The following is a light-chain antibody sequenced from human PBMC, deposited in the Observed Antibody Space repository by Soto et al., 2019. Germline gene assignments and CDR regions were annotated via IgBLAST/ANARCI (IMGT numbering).Light chain of an antibody. CDR3: QQYNNWPRGT. CDR1: QSVSII. Sequence: EIVMTQSPATLSVSPGERATLSCRASQSVSIILAWYQHKPGQAPRLLIYGASTRATGIPARFGGSGSGTEFTLTISSLQSEDFAIYYCQQYNNWPRGTFGQGTEVEIK. J-gene: IGKJ1*01. V-gene: IGKV3-15*01. CDR2: GAS.